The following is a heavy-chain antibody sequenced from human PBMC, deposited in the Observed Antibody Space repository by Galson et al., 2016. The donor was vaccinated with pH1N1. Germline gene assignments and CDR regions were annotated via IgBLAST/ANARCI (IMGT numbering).Heavy chain of an antibody. V-gene: IGHV3-53*01. J-gene: IGHJ4*02. D-gene: IGHD1-1*01. CDR1: GFIVSSTY. Sequence: SLRLSCAASGFIVSSTYMTWVRQAPGKGLESVLVIYSSGYTYYADSVRGRFTISRDNSKNRLYLQMNSLRAEDTAMYYCATGNESRPSTLAYWGPGTLVTVSS. CDR2: IYSSGYT. CDR3: ATGNESRPSTLAY.